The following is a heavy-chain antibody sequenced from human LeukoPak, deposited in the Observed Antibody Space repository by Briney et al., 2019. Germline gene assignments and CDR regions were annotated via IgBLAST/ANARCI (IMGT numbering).Heavy chain of an antibody. CDR2: INTDGSVM. D-gene: IGHD2-2*01. V-gene: IGHV3-74*01. CDR1: GFTFSSYW. Sequence: GGSLRLSCAASGFTFSSYWMHWVRQAPGKGLLWVSCINTDGSVMRYADSVRGRFTISRDNAKNTLYLQMSSLRVEDTAVYYCATAGGLPTAMGFDPWGQGTLVSVST. CDR3: ATAGGLPTAMGFDP. J-gene: IGHJ5*02.